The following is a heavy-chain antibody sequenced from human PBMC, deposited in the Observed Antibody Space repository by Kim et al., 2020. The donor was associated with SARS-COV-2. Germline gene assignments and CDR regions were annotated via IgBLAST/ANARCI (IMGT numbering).Heavy chain of an antibody. V-gene: IGHV4-34*01. J-gene: IGHJ5*02. CDR3: ARFGTWAFDP. Sequence: SETLSLTCAVYGGSFSGYYWSWIRQPPGKGLEWIGEINHSGSTNYNPSLKSRVTISVDTSKNQFSLKLSSVTAADTAVYYCARFGTWAFDPWGQGTLVTVSS. D-gene: IGHD3-16*01. CDR2: INHSGST. CDR1: GGSFSGYY.